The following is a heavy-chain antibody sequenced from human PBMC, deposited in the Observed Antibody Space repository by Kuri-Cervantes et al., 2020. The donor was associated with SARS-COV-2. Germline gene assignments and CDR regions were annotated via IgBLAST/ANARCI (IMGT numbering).Heavy chain of an antibody. D-gene: IGHD3-3*01. J-gene: IGHJ6*02. CDR3: AREFHDFWSGYYGPYYFYAMDV. CDR1: GFTFSSYG. CDR2: IWYDGSNK. Sequence: GESLKISCAASGFTFSSYGMHWVRQAPGKGLEWVAVIWYDGSNKYYADSVEGRFTISRDNSKNTLYLQMNSLRVEDTAVYYCAREFHDFWSGYYGPYYFYAMDVWGRGTTVTVAS. V-gene: IGHV3-33*08.